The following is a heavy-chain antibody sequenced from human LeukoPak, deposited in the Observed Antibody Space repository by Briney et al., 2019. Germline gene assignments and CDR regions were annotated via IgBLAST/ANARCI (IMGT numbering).Heavy chain of an antibody. CDR1: LYTLTSYA. J-gene: IGHJ1*01. CDR2: ISLYNPKT. CDR3: ARLGVAGDPSSAEYFQH. V-gene: IGHV1-18*01. D-gene: IGHD6-19*01. Sequence: ASVKDSCKASLYTLTSYAISWVRQAPGQGLAWMGWISLYNPKTSYAQKFQGRVTMTTDTYTSTAYMELRRLRSDDTAVYYCARLGVAGDPSSAEYFQHWGQGTLLTVSS.